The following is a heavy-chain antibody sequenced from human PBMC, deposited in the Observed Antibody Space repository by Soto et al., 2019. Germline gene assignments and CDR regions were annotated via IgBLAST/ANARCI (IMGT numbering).Heavy chain of an antibody. CDR2: IDHDGPT. J-gene: IGHJ4*02. CDR1: GFTFSNYW. CDR3: VRDSHGDY. Sequence: EVQLVESGGGLVQPGGSLRLSCAGSGFTFSNYWMHWVRQAPGKGLEWVSRIDHDGPTDYADSVRGRFTISTDNAENTLYLPMNSLRPEDTAVYYCVRDSHGDYWGQGTLVTVSS. V-gene: IGHV3-74*01.